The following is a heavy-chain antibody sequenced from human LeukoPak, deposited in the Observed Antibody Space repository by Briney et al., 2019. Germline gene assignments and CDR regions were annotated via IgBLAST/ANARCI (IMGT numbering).Heavy chain of an antibody. V-gene: IGHV4-38-2*01. CDR3: ARHGMIVVVIPFDY. CDR1: GYSISSGYY. D-gene: IGHD3-22*01. CDR2: IYHSGST. Sequence: PSETLSLTCAVSGYSISSGYYWGWIRQPPGKGLEWTGSIYHSGSTYYNPSLKSRVTISVDTSKNQFSLKLSSVTAADTAVYYCARHGMIVVVIPFDYWGQGTLVTVSS. J-gene: IGHJ4*02.